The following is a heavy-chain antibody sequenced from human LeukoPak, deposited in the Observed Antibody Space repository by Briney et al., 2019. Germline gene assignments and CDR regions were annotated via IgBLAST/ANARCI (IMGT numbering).Heavy chain of an antibody. CDR3: ASARTTNFYGSSLDY. Sequence: GGSLRLSCVASGFTFSDYAMDWVRQAPGKGLEWVAVTSYNGINKYYADSVKGRFTVSRDNSKNTLYLQMNSLRAEDTAVYYCASARTTNFYGSSLDYWGQGPLVTVPS. V-gene: IGHV3-30-3*01. CDR2: TSYNGINK. CDR1: GFTFSDYA. J-gene: IGHJ4*02. D-gene: IGHD3-10*01.